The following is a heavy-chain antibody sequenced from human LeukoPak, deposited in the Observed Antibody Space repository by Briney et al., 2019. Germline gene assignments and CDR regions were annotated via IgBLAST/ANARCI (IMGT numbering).Heavy chain of an antibody. CDR3: ARGGAIQYYYYYYMDV. D-gene: IGHD5-18*01. Sequence: SVKVSCKASGYTFTSYGISWVRQAPGQGLEWMGWISACNGNTNYAQKLQGRVTMTTDTSTSTAYMELRSLRSDDTAVYYCARGGAIQYYYYYYMDVWGKGTTVTVSS. V-gene: IGHV1-18*01. J-gene: IGHJ6*03. CDR1: GYTFTSYG. CDR2: ISACNGNT.